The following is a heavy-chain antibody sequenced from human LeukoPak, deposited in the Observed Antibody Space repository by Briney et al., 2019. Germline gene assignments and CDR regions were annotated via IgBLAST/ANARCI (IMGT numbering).Heavy chain of an antibody. V-gene: IGHV4-30-2*01. CDR2: IYHSGST. D-gene: IGHD2-15*01. CDR1: GGSISSGGYS. Sequence: SETLSLTCAVSGGSISSGGYSWSWIRQPPGKGLEWIGYIYHSGSTYYNPSLKSRVTISVDRSKNQFSLKLSSVTAADTAVYYCARSPSRPRVVVAASNLSAASNQYFQHWGQGTLVTVSS. CDR3: ARSPSRPRVVVAASNLSAASNQYFQH. J-gene: IGHJ1*01.